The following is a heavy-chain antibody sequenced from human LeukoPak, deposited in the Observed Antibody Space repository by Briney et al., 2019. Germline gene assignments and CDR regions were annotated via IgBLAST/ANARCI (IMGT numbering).Heavy chain of an antibody. CDR2: VSGSGGST. CDR1: GFTFSSYG. Sequence: GGSLRLSCAASGFTFSSYGMSWVRQAPGKGLDWVSAVSGSGGSTNYADSVTGRFTTSRDNSKNTLYLQMNSLRAEDTAVYYCARAPGIAARWDYFDYWGQGTLVTVSS. J-gene: IGHJ4*02. CDR3: ARAPGIAARWDYFDY. V-gene: IGHV3-23*01. D-gene: IGHD6-13*01.